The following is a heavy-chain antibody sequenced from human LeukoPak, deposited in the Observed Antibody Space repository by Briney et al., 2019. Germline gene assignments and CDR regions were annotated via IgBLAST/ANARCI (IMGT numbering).Heavy chain of an antibody. CDR2: ISSSSSYI. V-gene: IGHV3-21*01. CDR3: ARDRLAAALDY. Sequence: GGSLRLSCAASGFTFSSYSMNWVRQAPGKGLEWVSSISSSSSYIYYADSVKGRFTISRDNAKNSLYLQMNSLGAEDTAVYYCARDRLAAALDYWGQGTLVTVSS. D-gene: IGHD6-13*01. J-gene: IGHJ4*02. CDR1: GFTFSSYS.